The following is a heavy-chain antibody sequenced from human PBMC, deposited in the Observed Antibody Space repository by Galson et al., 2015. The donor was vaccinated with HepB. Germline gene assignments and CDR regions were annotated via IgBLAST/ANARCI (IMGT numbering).Heavy chain of an antibody. J-gene: IGHJ4*02. Sequence: SLRLSCAAPGFTFRTSGMTWVRQAPGKGLEWVAVIGYRETYKHYADSVKGRFAISRDNAKNSVYLQMNSLRVEDTAVYYCARDASEWSRDYWGQGTLVAVSS. CDR3: ARDASEWSRDY. D-gene: IGHD3-3*01. CDR1: GFTFRTSG. V-gene: IGHV3-21*01. CDR2: IGYRETYK.